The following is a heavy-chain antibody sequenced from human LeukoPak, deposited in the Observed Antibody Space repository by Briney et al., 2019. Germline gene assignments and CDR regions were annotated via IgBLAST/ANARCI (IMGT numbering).Heavy chain of an antibody. V-gene: IGHV4-4*07. Sequence: TSETLSLTCTFSCGSTSSYYCSWIRQPAGKGLEWIGRIYTSGSTNYNPSLKRRVTMSVDTSKNQFSLKLSCVTAADTAVYYCARDHLELRDYYYGMDVWGQGTTVTVSS. CDR1: CGSTSSYY. J-gene: IGHJ6*02. CDR3: ARDHLELRDYYYGMDV. CDR2: IYTSGST. D-gene: IGHD1-7*01.